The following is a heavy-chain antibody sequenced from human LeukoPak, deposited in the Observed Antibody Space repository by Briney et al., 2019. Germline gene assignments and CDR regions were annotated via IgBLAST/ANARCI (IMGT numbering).Heavy chain of an antibody. V-gene: IGHV3-15*01. Sequence: NPGGSLRLSCAASGFTFSNAWMSWVRQAPGKGLEWVGRIKSKTDGGTTDYAAPVKGRFTISRDDSKNTLYLQMNSLKTEDTAVYYCARQIQGPRGCSGYSCYSAPFDYWGQGTLVTVSS. CDR1: GFTFSNAW. D-gene: IGHD2-15*01. J-gene: IGHJ4*02. CDR2: IKSKTDGGTT. CDR3: ARQIQGPRGCSGYSCYSAPFDY.